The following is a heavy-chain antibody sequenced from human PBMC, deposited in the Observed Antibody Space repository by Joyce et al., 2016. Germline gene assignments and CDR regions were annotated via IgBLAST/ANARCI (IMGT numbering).Heavy chain of an antibody. J-gene: IGHJ4*02. D-gene: IGHD2-15*01. CDR3: VHRYMVEFDY. Sequence: QITLKESGPTLVKPTQTLTLTCTFSGFSLSSIGLGVGWIRQPPGKALEGLALIYWDDDKRYRPSLKSRLTITKDTSKNQVVLKMTNVDPVDTATYYCVHRYMVEFDYWGQGTLVTVSS. CDR1: GFSLSSIGLG. CDR2: IYWDDDK. V-gene: IGHV2-5*02.